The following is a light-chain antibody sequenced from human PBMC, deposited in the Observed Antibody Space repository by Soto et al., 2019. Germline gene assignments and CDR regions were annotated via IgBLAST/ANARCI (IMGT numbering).Light chain of an antibody. J-gene: IGLJ2*01. Sequence: QSVQTQTPSVSGAPGQRVTISCTGSRSNIGAGYDVHWYQQLPGTAPKLLIYGNSNRPSGVPDRFSGSKSGTSASLAITGLQAEDEADYYCQSYDISLSGVVFGGGTKLTVL. V-gene: IGLV1-40*01. CDR2: GNS. CDR3: QSYDISLSGVV. CDR1: RSNIGAGYD.